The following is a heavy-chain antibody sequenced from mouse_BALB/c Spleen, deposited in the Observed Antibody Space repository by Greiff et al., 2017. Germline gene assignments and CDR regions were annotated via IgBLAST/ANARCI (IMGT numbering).Heavy chain of an antibody. D-gene: IGHD1-1*01. CDR2: ISSGGSYT. Sequence: EVKLVESGGGLVKPGGSLKLSCAASGFTFSSYTMSWVRQTPEKRLEWVATISSGGSYTYYPDSVKGRFTISRDNAKNTLYLQMSILKSEDTAVYYCTRGGGYGGSSDYAMDDWGQGTSVTVSS. J-gene: IGHJ4*01. CDR3: TRGGGYGGSSDYAMDD. CDR1: GFTFSSYT. V-gene: IGHV5-6-4*01.